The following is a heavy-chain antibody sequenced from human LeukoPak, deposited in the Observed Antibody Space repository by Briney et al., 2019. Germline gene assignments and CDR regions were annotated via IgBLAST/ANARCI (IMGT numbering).Heavy chain of an antibody. CDR2: LNPKNGST. Sequence: ASVKVSCKASGYTFTSYDINRVRQATGQGLEWMGWLNPKNGSTGYAQKFQGRVIMTRNTSINTAYMELSSLASEDTAVYYCARGRITVFGVITYYYYYYGMDVWGQGTTVTVSS. CDR1: GYTFTSYD. D-gene: IGHD3-3*01. V-gene: IGHV1-8*01. CDR3: ARGRITVFGVITYYYYYYGMDV. J-gene: IGHJ6*02.